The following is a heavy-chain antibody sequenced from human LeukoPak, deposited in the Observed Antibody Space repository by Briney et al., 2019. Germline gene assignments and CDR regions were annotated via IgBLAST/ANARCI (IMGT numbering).Heavy chain of an antibody. CDR1: GFTFRDYY. J-gene: IGHJ4*02. V-gene: IGHV3-11*04. CDR2: ISSSGITI. CDR3: ARYHYDFRSESTHYFYN. D-gene: IGHD3-3*01. Sequence: GGSLRLSCAASGFTFRDYYMSWIPQAPGKGLEWVSYISSSGITIYYADAVKGRFTISRDNAKNSLYLQMNSLRAEHTAEEYCARYHYDFRSESTHYFYNWGQGTLVTVSS.